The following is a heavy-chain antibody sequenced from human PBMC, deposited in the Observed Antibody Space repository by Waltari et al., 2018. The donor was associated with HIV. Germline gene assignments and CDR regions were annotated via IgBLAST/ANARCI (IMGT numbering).Heavy chain of an antibody. CDR1: GYTFTGYY. Sequence: QVQLVQSGAEVKKPGASVKVSCKASGYTFTGYYMHWVRQAPGQGLEWMGWINPNRGGTNDAQKLQGRVTMTRDTSVSTADMELSRLRSDDTAVYDCARTCVYCSGGTCYFDYWGQGTLVTVSS. D-gene: IGHD2-15*01. CDR3: ARTCVYCSGGTCYFDY. V-gene: IGHV1-2*02. J-gene: IGHJ4*02. CDR2: INPNRGGT.